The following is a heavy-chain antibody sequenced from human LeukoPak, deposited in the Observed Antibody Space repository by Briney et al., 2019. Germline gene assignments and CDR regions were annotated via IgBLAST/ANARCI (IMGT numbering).Heavy chain of an antibody. CDR1: AFTVSDYY. CDR2: ISSSSSYT. J-gene: IGHJ4*02. Sequence: GGSLRLSCAASAFTVSDYYMSWIRQAPGKGLEWVSYISSSSSYTNYADSVKGRFTISRDNAKNSLYLQMNSLRAEDTAVYYCARGQFGFDYWGQGTLVTVSS. V-gene: IGHV3-11*06. D-gene: IGHD3-16*01. CDR3: ARGQFGFDY.